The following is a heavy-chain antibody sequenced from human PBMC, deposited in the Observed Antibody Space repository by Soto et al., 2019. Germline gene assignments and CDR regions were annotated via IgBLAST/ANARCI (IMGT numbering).Heavy chain of an antibody. Sequence: EVQLVESGGGLVQPGGPLRLSCAASGFTFSPFWSHWVRQVPGKGPVGVSRFNSEGNSTSYADSVKGRFTISRDNAKNTLYLQMNSLRAEDTAVYYCARGSNHFDYWGQGTLVTVSS. CDR2: FNSEGNST. CDR1: GFTFSPFW. D-gene: IGHD4-4*01. CDR3: ARGSNHFDY. J-gene: IGHJ4*02. V-gene: IGHV3-74*01.